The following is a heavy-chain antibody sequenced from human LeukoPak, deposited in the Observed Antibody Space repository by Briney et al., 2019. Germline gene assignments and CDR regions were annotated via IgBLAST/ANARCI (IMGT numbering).Heavy chain of an antibody. V-gene: IGHV3-15*01. CDR3: TTGRWELLSLWDDY. CDR2: IKSKTDGGTT. Sequence: GGSLRLSCAASGFTFSNAWMSWVRQAPGKGLEWVGRIKSKTDGGTTDYAAPVKGRFTISRDDSKNTLFLQMNSLKIEDTAVYYCTTGRWELLSLWDDYWGQGTPVTVSS. D-gene: IGHD1-26*01. CDR1: GFTFSNAW. J-gene: IGHJ4*02.